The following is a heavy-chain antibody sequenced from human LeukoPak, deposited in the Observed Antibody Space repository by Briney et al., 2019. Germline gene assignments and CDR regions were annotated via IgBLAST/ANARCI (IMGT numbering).Heavy chain of an antibody. V-gene: IGHV6-1*01. CDR2: TYYRSKWYN. D-gene: IGHD6-19*01. J-gene: IGHJ3*02. CDR1: GDSDSSNSAV. CDR3: ARDTAVAPDAFDI. Sequence: SQTLSLTCAISGDSDSSNSAVWHWVRKSPSRGLEWLGWTYYRSKWYNYYAVSVKSRITINPDTSKNQFSLQLNSVTPEDTAVYYCARDTAVAPDAFDIWGQGTMVTVSS.